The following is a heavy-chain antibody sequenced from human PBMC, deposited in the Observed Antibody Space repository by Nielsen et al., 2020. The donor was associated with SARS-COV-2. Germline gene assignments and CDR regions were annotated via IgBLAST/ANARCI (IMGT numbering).Heavy chain of an antibody. D-gene: IGHD2-15*01. Sequence: GESLKISCAASGFTFSSYWMHWVRQAPGKGLVWVSRINSDGSSTSYADSVKGRFTISRDNAKNSLYLQMNSLRAEDTAVYYCARDLRGYCSGGSCYWGYWGQGILVTVSS. CDR3: ARDLRGYCSGGSCYWGY. CDR1: GFTFSSYW. J-gene: IGHJ4*02. V-gene: IGHV3-74*01. CDR2: INSDGSST.